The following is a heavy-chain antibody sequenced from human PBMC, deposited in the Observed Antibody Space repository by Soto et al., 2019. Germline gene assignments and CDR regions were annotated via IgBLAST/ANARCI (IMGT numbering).Heavy chain of an antibody. CDR2: ISHTGST. J-gene: IGHJ4*02. CDR1: GGSISSGGYS. Sequence: QLQLQESGSGLVKPSQTLSLTCAVSGGSISSGGYSWSWIRQPPGKGLEWIGYISHTGSTYYNPSLQSRVKVSVDRSKNQFSLKLSSVTAADTAVYYCARGGGFLGYWGQGTLVTVSS. V-gene: IGHV4-30-2*01. D-gene: IGHD3-10*01. CDR3: ARGGGFLGY.